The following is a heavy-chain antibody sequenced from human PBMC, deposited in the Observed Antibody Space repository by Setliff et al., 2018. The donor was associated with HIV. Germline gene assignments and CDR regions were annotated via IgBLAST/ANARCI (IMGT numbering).Heavy chain of an antibody. CDR3: GNKGGQV. CDR1: GFTFGNHF. CDR2: LWRDEIGE. J-gene: IGHJ1*01. D-gene: IGHD3-16*01. V-gene: IGHV3-33*08. Sequence: GGSLRLSCAASGFTFGNHFMAWVRQAPGKGLEWVSLLWRDEIGEYYADSVKGRFSISRDTSSNMVSLQMSSLRVEDTAIYYCGNKGGQVWGPGTLVTVSS.